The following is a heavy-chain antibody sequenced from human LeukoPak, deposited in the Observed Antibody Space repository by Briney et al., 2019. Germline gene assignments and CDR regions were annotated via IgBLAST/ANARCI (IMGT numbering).Heavy chain of an antibody. Sequence: GGSLRLSCAASGFTFSNAWMSWVRQAPGKGLEWVGRIKSKTDGGTTDYAAPVKGRFTISRDDSKNTLYLQMNSLRAEDTAVYYCAKVRGIERAYGDHDYWGQGTLVTVSS. CDR3: AKVRGIERAYGDHDY. D-gene: IGHD4-17*01. CDR1: GFTFSNAW. V-gene: IGHV3-15*01. CDR2: IKSKTDGGTT. J-gene: IGHJ4*02.